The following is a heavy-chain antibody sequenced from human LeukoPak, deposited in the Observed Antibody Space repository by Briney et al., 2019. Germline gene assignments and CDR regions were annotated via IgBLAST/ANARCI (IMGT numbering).Heavy chain of an antibody. V-gene: IGHV3-20*04. Sequence: GGSLRLSCAASGFTFGDYGMSWVRQAPGKGLEWVSGINWNGGSTGYADSVKGRFTISRDNAKNSLYLQMNSLRAEDTALYYCARDLDYYDSKALDYWGQGTLVTVSS. CDR1: GFTFGDYG. D-gene: IGHD3-22*01. J-gene: IGHJ4*02. CDR3: ARDLDYYDSKALDY. CDR2: INWNGGST.